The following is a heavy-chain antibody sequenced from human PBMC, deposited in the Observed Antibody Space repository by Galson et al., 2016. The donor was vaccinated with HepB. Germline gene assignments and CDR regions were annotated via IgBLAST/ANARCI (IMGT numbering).Heavy chain of an antibody. CDR3: ARGLRDGEYSSGVDY. V-gene: IGHV4-31*03. CDR2: IYYRGTT. J-gene: IGHJ4*02. CDR1: GGSISSGGYY. Sequence: TLSLTCTVSGGSISSGGYYWGWIRQHPGRGLEWIGYIYYRGTTYYNPSLKSRITMSVDTSKNQFSLRLSSVTAADTAVYYCARGLRDGEYSSGVDYWGQGTLVTVSS. D-gene: IGHD4-17*01.